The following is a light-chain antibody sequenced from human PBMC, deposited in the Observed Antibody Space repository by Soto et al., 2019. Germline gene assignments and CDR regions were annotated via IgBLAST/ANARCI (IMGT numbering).Light chain of an antibody. J-gene: IGKJ2*01. CDR2: AAS. V-gene: IGKV1-27*01. CDR3: QRYNSGTST. Sequence: DIQMTQSPSSLSASIGDRVTITCRASQGISNYLAWYQQKPGEVPKLLIYAASTLQSGVPSRFSGSGSGTDFPLTISSLQPEDVATYYCQRYNSGTSTFGQGTKLEIK. CDR1: QGISNY.